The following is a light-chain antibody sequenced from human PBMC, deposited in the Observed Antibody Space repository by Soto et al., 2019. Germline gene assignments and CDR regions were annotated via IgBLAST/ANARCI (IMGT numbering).Light chain of an antibody. CDR2: DVS. V-gene: IGLV2-11*01. Sequence: QSALTQPRSVSGSPGQSVSISCTGTSSDVGGYTYVSWYQQHPGKAPKVMIYDVSTRPSGVPDRFSGSKSGNTASLTLSGLQSEDEADYFCCSYAGRYTYVFGTGTKLTVL. J-gene: IGLJ1*01. CDR1: SSDVGGYTY. CDR3: CSYAGRYTYV.